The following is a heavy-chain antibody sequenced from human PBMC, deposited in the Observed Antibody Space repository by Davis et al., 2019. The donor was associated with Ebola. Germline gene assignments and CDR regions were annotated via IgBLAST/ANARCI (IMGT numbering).Heavy chain of an antibody. CDR3: ARDRGTVTTENAFDI. CDR2: ISYDGSNK. J-gene: IGHJ3*02. Sequence: GESLKISCAASGFTFSSYGMHWVRQAPGKGLEWVAVISYDGSNKYYADSVKGRFTISRDNSKNTLYLQMNSLRAEDTAVYYCARDRGTVTTENAFDIWGQGILVTVSS. CDR1: GFTFSSYG. D-gene: IGHD4-17*01. V-gene: IGHV3-30*03.